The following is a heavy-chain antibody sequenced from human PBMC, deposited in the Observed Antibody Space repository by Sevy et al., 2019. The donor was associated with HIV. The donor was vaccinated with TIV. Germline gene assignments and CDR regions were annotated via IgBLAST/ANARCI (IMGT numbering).Heavy chain of an antibody. CDR1: GFTFNSYA. CDR2: ISGSGGST. Sequence: GGSLRLSCAASGFTFNSYAMSWVRQAPGKGLEWVSAISGSGGSTYYADSVKGRFTISRDNSKNTLCLQMNSLRAEDTAVYYCAKGCGSGSSGYYYYYGMDVWGQGTTVTVSS. V-gene: IGHV3-23*01. CDR3: AKGCGSGSSGYYYYYGMDV. D-gene: IGHD3-10*01. J-gene: IGHJ6*02.